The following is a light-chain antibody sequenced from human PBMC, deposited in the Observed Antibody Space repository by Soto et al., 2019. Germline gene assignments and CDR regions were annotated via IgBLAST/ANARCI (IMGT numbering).Light chain of an antibody. CDR2: YNN. Sequence: QSVRAQPPSGSETPGQTYSISCSGSSSNIASNTVNWYQHLPGTAPKLLIYYNNQRPSGVPDRFYGSKSCTSASLAISGLQSEDESDYYCAAWDDTLKRYVFGTGTKVTVL. CDR1: SSNIASNT. J-gene: IGLJ1*01. V-gene: IGLV1-44*01. CDR3: AAWDDTLKRYV.